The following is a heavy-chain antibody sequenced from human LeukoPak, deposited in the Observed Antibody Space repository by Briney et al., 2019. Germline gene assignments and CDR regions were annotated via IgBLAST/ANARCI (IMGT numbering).Heavy chain of an antibody. Sequence: GESLKISCKGSGYRFTSYWIGWERQMPGKGLGWMGMIYPGDSDTRYSPSFEGQVTISADKSIATAYLQWSGLKASDTAMYYCARHISDCGGDCPFDYWGQGTLVTVSS. CDR2: IYPGDSDT. J-gene: IGHJ4*02. D-gene: IGHD2-21*02. CDR1: GYRFTSYW. V-gene: IGHV5-51*01. CDR3: ARHISDCGGDCPFDY.